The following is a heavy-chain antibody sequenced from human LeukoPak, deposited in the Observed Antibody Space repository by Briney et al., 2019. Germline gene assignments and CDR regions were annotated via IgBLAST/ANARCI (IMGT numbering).Heavy chain of an antibody. CDR1: GGSFSGYY. Sequence: SETLSLTCGVYGGSFSGYYWGWIRQPPGKGLEWIGSIYYSGSTYYNPSLKSRVTISVDTSKNQFSLKLSSVTAADTAVYYCARRDYYGSGRGFDPWGQGTLVTVSS. V-gene: IGHV4-39*01. D-gene: IGHD3-10*01. J-gene: IGHJ5*02. CDR3: ARRDYYGSGRGFDP. CDR2: IYYSGST.